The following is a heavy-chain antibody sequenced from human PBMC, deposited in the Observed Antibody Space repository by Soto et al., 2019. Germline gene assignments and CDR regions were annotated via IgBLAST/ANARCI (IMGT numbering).Heavy chain of an antibody. CDR2: IYPGDSDT. D-gene: IGHD3-22*01. Sequence: GESLKISCKGSGYSFTSYWIGWVRQMPGKGLEWMGIIYPGDSDTRYSPSFQGQVTISADKSTSTAYLQWSSLKASDTAMYYCASTGGDYYDSSGYHPKDAFDIWGQGTMVTVSS. V-gene: IGHV5-51*01. J-gene: IGHJ3*02. CDR3: ASTGGDYYDSSGYHPKDAFDI. CDR1: GYSFTSYW.